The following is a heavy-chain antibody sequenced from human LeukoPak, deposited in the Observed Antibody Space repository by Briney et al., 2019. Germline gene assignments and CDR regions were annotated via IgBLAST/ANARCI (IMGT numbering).Heavy chain of an antibody. CDR3: ARSIAARSAFDI. CDR1: GGTFSSYA. D-gene: IGHD6-6*01. V-gene: IGHV1-69*13. Sequence: ASVKVSCKASGGTFSSYAISWVRQAPGQGLEWMGGIIPIFGTANYAQKFQGRVTITADESTSTAYMELSSLRSEDTAVYYCARSIAARSAFDIWGQGTTVTVSS. CDR2: IIPIFGTA. J-gene: IGHJ3*02.